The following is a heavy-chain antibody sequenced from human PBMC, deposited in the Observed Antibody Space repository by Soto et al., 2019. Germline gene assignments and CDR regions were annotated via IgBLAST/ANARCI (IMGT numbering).Heavy chain of an antibody. D-gene: IGHD4-17*01. Sequence: SETLSLTCTVSGGSISSSSYYRGWIRQPPGKGLEWIGSIYYSGSTYYNPSLKSRVTISVDTSKNQFSLKLSSVTAADTAVYYCARQNYGDYVDYWGQGTLVTVSS. J-gene: IGHJ4*02. CDR1: GGSISSSSYY. CDR2: IYYSGST. CDR3: ARQNYGDYVDY. V-gene: IGHV4-39*01.